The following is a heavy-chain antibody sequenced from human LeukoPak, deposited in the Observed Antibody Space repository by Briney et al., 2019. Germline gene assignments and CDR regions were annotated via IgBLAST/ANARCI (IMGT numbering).Heavy chain of an antibody. Sequence: RASVKVSCKASGGTFSSYAISWVRQAPGQGLEWMGRIIPILGIANYAQKFQGRVTITADKSTSTAYMELSSLRSEDTAVYYCARATGYCSSTSCYTYYYYGMDVWGQGTTVTVSS. CDR2: IIPILGIA. CDR3: ARATGYCSSTSCYTYYYYGMDV. CDR1: GGTFSSYA. V-gene: IGHV1-69*04. J-gene: IGHJ6*02. D-gene: IGHD2-2*02.